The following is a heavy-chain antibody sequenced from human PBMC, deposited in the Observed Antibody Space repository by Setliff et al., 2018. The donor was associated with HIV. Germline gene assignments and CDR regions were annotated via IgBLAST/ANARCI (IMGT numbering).Heavy chain of an antibody. D-gene: IGHD6-6*01. Sequence: GGSLRLSCAASGFTFSSYGMHWVRQAPGKGLEWVGRIKNRPAGGTTEYAAPVKGRFTISRDDSKNMAYLQMNSLKIEDTALYFCSINSPLSSWGQGTLVTVSS. J-gene: IGHJ4*02. V-gene: IGHV3-15*01. CDR2: IKNRPAGGTT. CDR3: SINSPLSS. CDR1: GFTFSSYG.